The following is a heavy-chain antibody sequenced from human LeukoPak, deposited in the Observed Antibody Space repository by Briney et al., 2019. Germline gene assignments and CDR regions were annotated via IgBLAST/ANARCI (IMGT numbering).Heavy chain of an antibody. D-gene: IGHD3-3*01. CDR1: GFTFSNYA. V-gene: IGHV3-23*01. CDR3: AKDRVRFLEWFYYMDV. CDR2: IRVSDDT. Sequence: GGSLRLSCAASGFTFSNYAMNWVRQAPGKGLEWVSGIRVSDDTYYADSVKGRFTISRDNSKNTLYLQMNSLRAEDTAVYYCAKDRVRFLEWFYYMDVWGKGTTVTVSS. J-gene: IGHJ6*03.